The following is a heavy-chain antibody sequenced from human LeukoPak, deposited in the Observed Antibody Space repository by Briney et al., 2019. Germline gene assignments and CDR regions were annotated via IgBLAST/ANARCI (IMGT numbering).Heavy chain of an antibody. J-gene: IGHJ4*02. CDR2: IKHDGSEK. Sequence: PGGSLRLSCAASGFTFSRDWMTWVRQAPGKGLEWVANIKHDGSEKYYVDSVKGRFTFSRDNTKNSLYLQMNSLRTEDTAVYYCARAIYSGSYSKLPDYWGQGTLVTVSS. CDR1: GFTFSRDW. CDR3: ARAIYSGSYSKLPDY. V-gene: IGHV3-7*01. D-gene: IGHD1-26*01.